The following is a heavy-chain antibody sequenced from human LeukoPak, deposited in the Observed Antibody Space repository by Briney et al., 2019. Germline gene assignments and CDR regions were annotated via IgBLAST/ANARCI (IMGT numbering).Heavy chain of an antibody. CDR2: IYYSGST. CDR3: ASVVFGVVTKFTLSWFDP. V-gene: IGHV4-39*01. J-gene: IGHJ5*02. Sequence: PSETLSLTCTVSGGSISSSSYYWGWIRQPPGKGLEWIGSIYYSGSTYYNPSLKSRVTIFVDTSKNQFSLKLSSVTAADTAVYYCASVVFGVVTKFTLSWFDPWGQGTLVTVSS. D-gene: IGHD3-3*01. CDR1: GGSISSSSYY.